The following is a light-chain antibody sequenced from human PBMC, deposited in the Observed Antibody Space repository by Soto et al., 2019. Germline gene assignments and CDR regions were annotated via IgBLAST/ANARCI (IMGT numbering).Light chain of an antibody. CDR2: DVS. V-gene: IGLV2-14*01. J-gene: IGLJ3*02. CDR1: SSDIGAYKY. CDR3: SSYTSSSTWV. Sequence: QSVLTQPASVSGSPGQSITISCTGTSSDIGAYKYVSWYQQHPGKAPKLMIYDVSIRPSGVSNRFSGSKSGNTASLTISGLQAEDEADYYCSSYTSSSTWVFGGGTQLTVL.